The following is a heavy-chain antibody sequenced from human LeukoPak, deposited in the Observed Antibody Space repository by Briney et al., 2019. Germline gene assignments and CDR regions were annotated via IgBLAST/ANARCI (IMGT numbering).Heavy chain of an antibody. CDR2: IYSSGSA. V-gene: IGHV4-4*07. D-gene: IGHD4-11*01. CDR1: GDSISSYY. J-gene: IGHJ4*02. CDR3: AREGTTGYYFDY. Sequence: SETLSLTCTVSGDSISSYYWSWIRQPAGKGLEWIGRIYSSGSANYNPSLQSRVTMSLDTSKKQFSLKLSSVTAADTAVYYCAREGTTGYYFDYWGQGTLVTVSS.